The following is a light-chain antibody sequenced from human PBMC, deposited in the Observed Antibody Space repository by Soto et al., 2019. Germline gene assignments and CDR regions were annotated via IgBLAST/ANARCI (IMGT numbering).Light chain of an antibody. CDR2: GAS. CDR3: QQYGRSPVT. CDR1: HSVSSSY. J-gene: IGKJ3*01. Sequence: EIVFTQCPGTLSLSPGARATLSCRASHSVSSSYLAWYQQKPGQAPGLLFYGASSRATGIPGRFSGSGSGTDFTLTISRLEPEDFATYSCQQYGRSPVTFGPGTKVDIK. V-gene: IGKV3-20*01.